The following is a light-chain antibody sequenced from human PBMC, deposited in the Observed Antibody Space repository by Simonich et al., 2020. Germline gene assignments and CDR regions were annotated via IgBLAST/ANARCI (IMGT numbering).Light chain of an antibody. Sequence: DIQMTQSPSSLSASVVDRVTITCQASQDISNYLNWYKQKPGKAPKLLIYDASNLETGVPSRFSGSGSGTDFTFTISSLQPEDIATYYCQQYDNLPYTFGQGTKLEIK. CDR1: QDISNY. J-gene: IGKJ2*01. CDR3: QQYDNLPYT. V-gene: IGKV1-33*01. CDR2: DAS.